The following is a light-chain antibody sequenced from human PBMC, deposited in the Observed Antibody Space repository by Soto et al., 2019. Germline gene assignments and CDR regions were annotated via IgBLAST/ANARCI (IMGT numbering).Light chain of an antibody. Sequence: DIQMTQSPSSLSASVGDRVTITCQASHDIKKYLNWYQEKPGKAPKPLIYDASNLQTGVPSRFNGSGSGTHFTFTISSLQPEDIATYYCQRYDSLPPTFGQGTRLDIK. CDR1: HDIKKY. CDR3: QRYDSLPPT. CDR2: DAS. J-gene: IGKJ5*01. V-gene: IGKV1-33*01.